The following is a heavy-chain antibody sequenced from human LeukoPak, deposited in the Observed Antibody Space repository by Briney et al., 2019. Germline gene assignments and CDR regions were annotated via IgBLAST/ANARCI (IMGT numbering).Heavy chain of an antibody. CDR1: GFTFSSYG. J-gene: IGHJ6*02. CDR3: AKVAFGYSGDYYYYGMDV. CDR2: IRYDGSNK. D-gene: IGHD5-12*01. Sequence: PGGSLRLSCAASGFTFSSYGMHWVRQAPGKGLEWVAFIRYDGSNKYYADSVKGRFTISRDNSKNTLYLQMNSLRAEDTAVYYCAKVAFGYSGDYYYYGMDVWGQGTTVTVSS. V-gene: IGHV3-30*02.